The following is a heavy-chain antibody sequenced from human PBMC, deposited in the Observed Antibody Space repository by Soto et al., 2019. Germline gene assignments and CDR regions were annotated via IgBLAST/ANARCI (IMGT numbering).Heavy chain of an antibody. J-gene: IGHJ6*02. CDR3: ARDQSTGYRNYYYYYGMDV. Sequence: GSLRLSCAASGFTFSSYSMNWVRQAPGKGLEWVSYISSSSSTIYYADSVKGRFTISRDNAKNSLYLQMNSLRDEDTAVYYCARDQSTGYRNYYYYYGMDVWGQGTTVTVSS. V-gene: IGHV3-48*02. CDR1: GFTFSSYS. D-gene: IGHD3-16*02. CDR2: ISSSSSTI.